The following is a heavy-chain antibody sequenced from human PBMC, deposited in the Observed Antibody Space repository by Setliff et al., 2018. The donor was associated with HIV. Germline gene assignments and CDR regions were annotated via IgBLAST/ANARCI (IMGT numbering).Heavy chain of an antibody. CDR1: GYTFTSYG. CDR2: INTYNGNT. CDR3: AREQLGFGPPRGMDV. V-gene: IGHV1-18*01. Sequence: ASVKVSCKASGYTFTSYGISWVRQAPGQGLEWMGWINTYNGNTNYAQKVQGRVTMTTDTSTSTAYMELSSLRSEDTAVYYCAREQLGFGPPRGMDVWGQGTTVTVSS. J-gene: IGHJ6*02. D-gene: IGHD6-13*01.